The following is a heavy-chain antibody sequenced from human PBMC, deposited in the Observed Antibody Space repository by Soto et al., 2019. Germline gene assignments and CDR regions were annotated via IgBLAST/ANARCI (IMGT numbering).Heavy chain of an antibody. CDR1: GSTFSGDG. Sequence: QEQLVESGGRVVQPGRSLRLSCADSGSTFSGDGMHWVRQATGKGLEWVAEISYDGVRKYYANSVKGRFTISRDNSKNTMYLQLNNLRTEDTALYYCAKGGGTGYDYYNYMDVWGKGTTVTVSS. CDR3: AKGGGTGYDYYNYMDV. D-gene: IGHD2-8*02. CDR2: ISYDGVRK. V-gene: IGHV3-30*18. J-gene: IGHJ6*03.